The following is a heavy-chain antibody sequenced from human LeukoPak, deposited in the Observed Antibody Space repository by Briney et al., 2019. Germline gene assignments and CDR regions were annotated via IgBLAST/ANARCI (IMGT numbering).Heavy chain of an antibody. CDR3: ARIYDSMDWFDP. V-gene: IGHV4-4*07. D-gene: IGHD3-16*01. Sequence: SETLSLTCTVSGGSISSYYWSWIRQPAGKGLEWIGRIYTSGSTNYNPSLKSRVAISVDTSKNQFSLKLSSVTAADTAVYYCARIYDSMDWFDPWGQGTQVTVSS. CDR1: GGSISSYY. J-gene: IGHJ5*02. CDR2: IYTSGST.